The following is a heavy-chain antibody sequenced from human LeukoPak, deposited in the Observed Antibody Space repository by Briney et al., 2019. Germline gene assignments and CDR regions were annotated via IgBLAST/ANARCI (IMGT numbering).Heavy chain of an antibody. CDR2: INPNSGGT. J-gene: IGHJ5*02. V-gene: IGHV1-2*02. Sequence: VKVSCKASGNTFTGFYKHLVRQAPGQGLEWMGWINPNSGGTNYAQKFQGRVTMTRDTSISTAYMELSRLRSDESAVYYCASDRHQLVPRGYMFFPCGQGTLVTVSS. CDR3: ASDRHQLVPRGYMFFP. CDR1: GNTFTGFY. D-gene: IGHD6-13*01.